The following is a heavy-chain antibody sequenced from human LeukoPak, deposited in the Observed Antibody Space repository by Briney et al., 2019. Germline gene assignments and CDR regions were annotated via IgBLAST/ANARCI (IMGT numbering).Heavy chain of an antibody. V-gene: IGHV4-39*07. D-gene: IGHD6-6*01. J-gene: IGHJ6*03. Sequence: SETLSLTCTVSGGSISSSSYYWGWIRQPPGKGLEWIGSIYYSGSTYYNPSLKSRVTISVDTSKNQFSLKLSSVTAADTAVYYCARVSSSSGYYYYYYMDVWGKGTTVTVSS. CDR3: ARVSSSSGYYYYYYMDV. CDR2: IYYSGST. CDR1: GGSISSSSYY.